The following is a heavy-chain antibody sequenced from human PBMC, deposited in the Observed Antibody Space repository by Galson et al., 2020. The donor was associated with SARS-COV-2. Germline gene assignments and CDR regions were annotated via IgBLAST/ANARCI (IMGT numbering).Heavy chain of an antibody. D-gene: IGHD2-15*01. J-gene: IGHJ4*01. CDR2: IYYNGDA. CDR1: GDSINNNNH. V-gene: IGHV4-59*01. CDR3: ARLPVPFRYRSASYFDY. Sequence: SETLSLTCSVFGDSINNNNHWSWLRQPPGKGLEWIGNIYYNGDANYSPFLKGRVTLSVDLSTNQFSLKLTSVTPADAAIYYCARLPVPFRYRSASYFDYWGHGTLVTVSS.